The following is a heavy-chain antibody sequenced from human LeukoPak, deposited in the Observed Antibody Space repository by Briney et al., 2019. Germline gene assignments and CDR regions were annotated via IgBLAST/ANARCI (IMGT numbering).Heavy chain of an antibody. Sequence: SETLSLTCTVSGGSISSYYWSWIRQPPGKGLEWIGYIYYSGSTNYNPSLKSRVTISVDTSKNQFSLKLSSVTAADTAVYYCARTGYSSSWSDWGQGTLVTVSS. CDR3: ARTGYSSSWSD. CDR2: IYYSGST. CDR1: GGSISSYY. D-gene: IGHD6-13*01. J-gene: IGHJ4*02. V-gene: IGHV4-59*12.